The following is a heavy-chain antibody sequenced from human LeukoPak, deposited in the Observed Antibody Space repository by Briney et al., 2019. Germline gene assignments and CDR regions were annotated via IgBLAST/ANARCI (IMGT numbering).Heavy chain of an antibody. CDR1: GFALSHYW. CDR3: VREAGRTFDL. CDR2: IKQDGSAK. Sequence: GGPLRLSCEASGFALSHYWMSWVRQTPEKRLEWVANIKQDGSAKYCVDSVKGRFTISRDNAESSLYLQMDSLRVEDTALYYCVREAGRTFDLWGRGTLVTVSS. D-gene: IGHD6-25*01. V-gene: IGHV3-7*03. J-gene: IGHJ2*01.